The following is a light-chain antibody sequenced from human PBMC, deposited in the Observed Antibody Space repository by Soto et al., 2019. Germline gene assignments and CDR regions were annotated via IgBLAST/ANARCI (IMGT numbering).Light chain of an antibody. V-gene: IGKV3-20*01. J-gene: IGKJ1*01. CDR2: GAS. CDR1: QSVSRNY. CDR3: QQYGASPRT. Sequence: EIVLTQSPGTLSLSPGERATLSCRASQSVSRNYLAWYQHKPGQAPTLLIYGASRRTPGIPDRFSGRGSGTDFTLTISGLEPEDFAVYYCQQYGASPRTFGQGTKVEIK.